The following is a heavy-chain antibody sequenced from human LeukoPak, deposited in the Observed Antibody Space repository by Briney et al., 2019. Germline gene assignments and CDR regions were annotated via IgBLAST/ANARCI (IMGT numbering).Heavy chain of an antibody. CDR2: ISTYSSYI. CDR3: ARRNELLNHYYGVDV. CDR1: GFTFSNHT. J-gene: IGHJ6*02. D-gene: IGHD1-7*01. V-gene: IGHV3-21*01. Sequence: GGSLRLSCAASGFTFSNHTMNWVRQAPGKGLEWVSSISTYSSYIYYADSVKGRFTISRDNAKNSLYLQMSSLRAEDTAVYYCARRNELLNHYYGVDVWGQGTTVTVSS.